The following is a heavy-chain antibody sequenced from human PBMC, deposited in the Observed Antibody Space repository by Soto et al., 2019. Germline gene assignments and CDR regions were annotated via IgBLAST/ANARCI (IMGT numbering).Heavy chain of an antibody. CDR2: INQSGST. J-gene: IGHJ4*02. V-gene: IGHV4-34*01. CDR1: GGSFSGYH. Sequence: SETLSLTCAVYGGSFSGYHWTWIRQPPGKGLEWIGEINQSGSTNYNPSLKSRVTISADTSKNQFSLKLSSVTAADTAVYYCARASTYYYDSSGYPDFYSLAQGALLTVSS. CDR3: ARASTYYYDSSGYPDFYS. D-gene: IGHD3-22*01.